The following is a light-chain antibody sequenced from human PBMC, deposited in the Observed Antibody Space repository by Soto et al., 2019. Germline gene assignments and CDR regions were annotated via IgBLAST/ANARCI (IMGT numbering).Light chain of an antibody. Sequence: DIQMTQSPSSLSASVGDTVTITCRASQHITNDCAWYQQKAGRAPKCLILLASRLQTGVPSRFSGSESGTEFTLTIISLQPEDFATYYCLHHNGYPPVFGQGTKVEIK. CDR3: LHHNGYPPV. CDR1: QHITND. V-gene: IGKV1-17*01. CDR2: LAS. J-gene: IGKJ2*01.